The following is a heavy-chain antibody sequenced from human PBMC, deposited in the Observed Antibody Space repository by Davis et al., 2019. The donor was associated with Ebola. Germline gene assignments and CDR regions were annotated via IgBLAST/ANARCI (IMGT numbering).Heavy chain of an antibody. V-gene: IGHV3-74*01. CDR1: GFTFSSYW. CDR2: VNLDGRKT. J-gene: IGHJ6*02. D-gene: IGHD3-3*01. Sequence: GESLKISCAASGFTFSSYWMHWVRQAPGKGLVWVSRVNLDGRKTTYADSVKGRFTISRDNAKNTLYLQMNSLRADDTGVYYCARVKGSFWSGYSGMNVWGLGTTVTVSS. CDR3: ARVKGSFWSGYSGMNV.